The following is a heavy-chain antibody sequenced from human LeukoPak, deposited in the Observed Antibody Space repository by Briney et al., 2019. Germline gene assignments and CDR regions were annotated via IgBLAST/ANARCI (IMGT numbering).Heavy chain of an antibody. CDR1: GGCINSFY. V-gene: IGHV4-4*07. J-gene: IGHJ3*02. Sequence: PSETLSLTCTVSGGCINSFYWSWIRQPARKGLEWIGRIYTSGSTNYNPSLKSRVTMSVDTSKRQFSLQLSSVTAADTARYYCTRVQLPAIKGAFDIWGQGTMVTVSS. CDR2: IYTSGST. D-gene: IGHD2-2*01. CDR3: TRVQLPAIKGAFDI.